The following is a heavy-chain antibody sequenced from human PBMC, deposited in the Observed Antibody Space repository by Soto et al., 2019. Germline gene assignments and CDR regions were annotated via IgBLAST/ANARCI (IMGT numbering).Heavy chain of an antibody. CDR1: GFTFRSYG. J-gene: IGHJ4*02. Sequence: EVQLVESGGGLVKPGGSLRLSCRVSGFTFRSYGMNWVRQAPGKGLECVSHISASGSSLNYADSVKGRFTISRDNANDSLLLQMNNLRDDDTAVYYCGGSASQAYLGQGTLVIVSS. D-gene: IGHD2-15*01. CDR2: ISASGSSL. CDR3: GGSASQAY. V-gene: IGHV3-21*06.